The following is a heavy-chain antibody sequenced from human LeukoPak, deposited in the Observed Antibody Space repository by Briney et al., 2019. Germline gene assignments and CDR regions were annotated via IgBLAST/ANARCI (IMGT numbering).Heavy chain of an antibody. V-gene: IGHV3-53*01. J-gene: IGHJ4*02. CDR1: GFTVSNKY. CDR2: IYDGGNT. Sequence: GGSLRLSCAASGFTVSNKYMSWVRQAPGKGLECVSVIYDGGNTYYADSVKGRFTISRDNSKNTLYLQMNSLRAEDTAVYYCARGGGRHVEYWGQGNLVTVSS. D-gene: IGHD2/OR15-2a*01. CDR3: ARGGGRHVEY.